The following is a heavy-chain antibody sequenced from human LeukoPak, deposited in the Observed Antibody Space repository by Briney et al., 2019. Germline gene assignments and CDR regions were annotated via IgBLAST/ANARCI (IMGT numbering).Heavy chain of an antibody. J-gene: IGHJ3*02. CDR1: GFTFDDYA. CDR2: ISWDGGST. V-gene: IGHV3-43D*03. CDR3: AMVTRHDAFDI. D-gene: IGHD2-21*02. Sequence: PGGSLRLSCAASGFTFDDYAMHWVRQAPGKGLEWVSLISWDGGSTYYADSVKGRFTISRDNSKNTLYLQMNSLRAEDTAVYYCAMVTRHDAFDIWGQGTMVTVSS.